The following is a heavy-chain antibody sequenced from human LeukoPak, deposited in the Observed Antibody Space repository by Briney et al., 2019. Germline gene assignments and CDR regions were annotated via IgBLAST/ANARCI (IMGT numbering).Heavy chain of an antibody. CDR3: AREDYDFWSGYYGYGMDV. V-gene: IGHV3-30*19. J-gene: IGHJ6*02. CDR2: IWYDGSNK. D-gene: IGHD3-3*01. Sequence: GGSLRLSCAASGFTFSSYGMHWVRQAPGKGLEWVAVIWYDGSNKYYADSVKGRFTISRDNSKNTLYLQMNSLRAEDTAVYYCAREDYDFWSGYYGYGMDVWGQGTTVTVSS. CDR1: GFTFSSYG.